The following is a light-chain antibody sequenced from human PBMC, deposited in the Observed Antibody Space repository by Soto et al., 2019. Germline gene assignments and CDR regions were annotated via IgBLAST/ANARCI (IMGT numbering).Light chain of an antibody. Sequence: EIVLTQSPATLSLSPGERATLSCRASQSVSSYLAWYQQKPGQAPRLLIYDASNRATGIPARFSGSGSGTDFILTISSLAPEDFAVYYCQQRSNWPTFGGGTKVEIK. CDR2: DAS. CDR1: QSVSSY. J-gene: IGKJ4*01. V-gene: IGKV3-11*01. CDR3: QQRSNWPT.